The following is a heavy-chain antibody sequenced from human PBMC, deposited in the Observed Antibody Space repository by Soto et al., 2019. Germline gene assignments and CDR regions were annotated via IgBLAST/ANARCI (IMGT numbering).Heavy chain of an antibody. Sequence: PSETLSLTCTVSGDSVSSYYWSWIRQPAGRGLEWIGRIYISGSTDYNPSLKGRVSMSVDRSKNQFSLKLSSVTAADTAVYYCARENYDFWSGYYMGTGFDYWGQGTLVTVSS. CDR2: IYISGST. D-gene: IGHD3-3*01. CDR3: ARENYDFWSGYYMGTGFDY. V-gene: IGHV4-4*07. CDR1: GDSVSSYY. J-gene: IGHJ4*02.